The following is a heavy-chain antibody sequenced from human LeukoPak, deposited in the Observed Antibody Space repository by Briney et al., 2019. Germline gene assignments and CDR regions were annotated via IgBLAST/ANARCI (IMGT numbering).Heavy chain of an antibody. J-gene: IGHJ4*02. CDR3: ARFALTSSLDY. D-gene: IGHD6-13*01. Sequence: GESLKISCQGFGYSFTTYWIGWVRQMPGKGLEWMGVIYPGDSDTRYSPLFQGQVTLSVDRSISTAYLHWSGLKASDAAIYYCARFALTSSLDYWGQGTLVTVSS. CDR1: GYSFTTYW. V-gene: IGHV5-51*01. CDR2: IYPGDSDT.